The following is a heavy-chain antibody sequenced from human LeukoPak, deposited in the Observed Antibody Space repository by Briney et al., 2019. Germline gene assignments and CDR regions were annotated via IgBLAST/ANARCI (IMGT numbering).Heavy chain of an antibody. D-gene: IGHD4-17*01. Sequence: GGSLRLSCAASGFTFSSYEMNWVRQAPGKGLEWVSYISSSGGTIRYTDSVKGRFTISRDNAKNSLYLQMNSLRAEDTAVYYCARDRGTATVRSFDIWGQGTVVTVSS. CDR1: GFTFSSYE. V-gene: IGHV3-48*03. J-gene: IGHJ3*02. CDR3: ARDRGTATVRSFDI. CDR2: ISSSGGTI.